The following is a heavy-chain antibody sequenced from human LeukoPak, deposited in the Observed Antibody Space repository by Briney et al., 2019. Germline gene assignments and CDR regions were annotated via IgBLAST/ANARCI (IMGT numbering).Heavy chain of an antibody. D-gene: IGHD3/OR15-3a*01. Sequence: PSQTLSLTCTVSGGSISSGSYYWSWIRQPAGKGLEWIGRIYTSGSTNYNPSLKSRVTISVDTSKNQFSLKLSSVTAADTAVYYCARGRGDFWTLGESYYFDYWGQGTLVTVSS. CDR1: GGSISSGSYY. J-gene: IGHJ4*02. CDR3: ARGRGDFWTLGESYYFDY. V-gene: IGHV4-61*02. CDR2: IYTSGST.